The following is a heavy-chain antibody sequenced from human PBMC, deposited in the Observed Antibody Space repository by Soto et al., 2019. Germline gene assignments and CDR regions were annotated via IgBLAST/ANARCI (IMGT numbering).Heavy chain of an antibody. J-gene: IGHJ4*02. CDR3: ARGGWTTYYSPFFDY. CDR2: IYWDDDK. Sequence: QITLKESGPTLVRPTQTLTLTCTFSGFSLSGSGVGVGWIRQPPGKALEWLALIYWDDDKLYSPSLKSRLTITMDTSKHQVVLTLTKLDTVDTDTYYCARGGWTTYYSPFFDYWGQGTLVTVSS. V-gene: IGHV2-5*02. D-gene: IGHD3-10*01. CDR1: GFSLSGSGVG.